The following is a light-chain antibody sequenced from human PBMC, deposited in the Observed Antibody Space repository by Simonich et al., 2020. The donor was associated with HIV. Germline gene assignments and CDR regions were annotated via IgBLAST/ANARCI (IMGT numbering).Light chain of an antibody. Sequence: DIVMTQSPATLSVSPGERATLSCGASQSVSSNLAWYQQKPGQAPRLLIDGASTRATGSPARFSGSGSGTEFTLTISSMQSEDFAVYYCQQYNNWPPMTFGGGTKVEIK. J-gene: IGKJ4*01. V-gene: IGKV3-15*01. CDR3: QQYNNWPPMT. CDR2: GAS. CDR1: QSVSSN.